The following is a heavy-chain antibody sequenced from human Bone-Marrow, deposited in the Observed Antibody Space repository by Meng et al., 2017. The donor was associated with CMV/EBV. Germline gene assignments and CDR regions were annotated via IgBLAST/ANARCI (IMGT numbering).Heavy chain of an antibody. CDR2: ISSSSSYI. V-gene: IGHV3-21*01. Sequence: GGSLRLSCAASGFTFSSYAMSWVRQAPGKGLEWVSSISSSSSYIYYADSVKGRFTISRDNAKNSLYLQMNSLRAEDTAVYYCARVWVGYSSSVGYYYYYGMDVWGQGTTVTVSS. D-gene: IGHD6-6*01. CDR1: GFTFSSYA. CDR3: ARVWVGYSSSVGYYYYYGMDV. J-gene: IGHJ6*02.